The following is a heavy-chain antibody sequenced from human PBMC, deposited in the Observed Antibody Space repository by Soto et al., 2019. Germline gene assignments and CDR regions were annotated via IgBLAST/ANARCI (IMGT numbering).Heavy chain of an antibody. J-gene: IGHJ6*02. V-gene: IGHV1-18*01. CDR1: GYSFSTYG. CDR2: ISGYNGDT. D-gene: IGHD2-8*01. Sequence: QGQLVQSGAEVKQPGASVKVSCKASGYSFSTYGISWVRQAPGQGLEWMGWISGYNGDTNYAQKFQGRVTMTIATSXXTAYLERGRLTYDDTAVYFCAKNGHPPYYYYGMDVWGQGTTVTVSS. CDR3: AKNGHPPYYYYGMDV.